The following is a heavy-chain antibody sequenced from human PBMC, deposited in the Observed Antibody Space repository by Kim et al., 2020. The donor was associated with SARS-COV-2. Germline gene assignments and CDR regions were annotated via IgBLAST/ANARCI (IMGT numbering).Heavy chain of an antibody. CDR3: ARGGRFGEDAFDI. D-gene: IGHD3-10*01. V-gene: IGHV3-30*01. J-gene: IGHJ3*02. Sequence: YADSVNGRFTISRDNAKNTLYLQMNSLRAEDTAVYYCARGGRFGEDAFDIWGQGTMVTVSS.